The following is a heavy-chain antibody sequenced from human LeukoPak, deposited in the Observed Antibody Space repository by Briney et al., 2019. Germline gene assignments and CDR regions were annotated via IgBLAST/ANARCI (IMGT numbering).Heavy chain of an antibody. CDR2: IKQDGSEK. J-gene: IGHJ5*02. CDR1: GFTFSSYW. Sequence: GGSLRLSCATSGFTFSSYWMSWVRQAPGKGLEWVANIKQDGSEKYYVDSVKGRFTISRDNAKNSLYLQMNSLRAEDTAVYYCARLTIAASINWFDPWGQGTLVTVSS. CDR3: ARLTIAASINWFDP. D-gene: IGHD6-13*01. V-gene: IGHV3-7*01.